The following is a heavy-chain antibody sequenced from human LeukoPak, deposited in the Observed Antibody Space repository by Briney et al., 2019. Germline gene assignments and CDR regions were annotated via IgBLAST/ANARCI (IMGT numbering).Heavy chain of an antibody. CDR2: IYHSGST. D-gene: IGHD5-18*01. CDR3: ARAGGTWIQLWFETTNDY. V-gene: IGHV4-38-2*02. CDR1: GYSISSGYY. J-gene: IGHJ4*02. Sequence: PSETLSLTCTVSGYSISSGYYWGWIRQPPGKGLEWIGSIYHSGSTYYNPSLKSRVTISVDTSKNQFSLKLCSVTAADTAVYYCARAGGTWIQLWFETTNDYWGQGTLVTVSS.